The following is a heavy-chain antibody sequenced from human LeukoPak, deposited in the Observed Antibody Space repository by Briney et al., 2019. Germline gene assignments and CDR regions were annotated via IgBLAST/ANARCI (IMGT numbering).Heavy chain of an antibody. J-gene: IGHJ4*02. CDR3: ARNYGDYAPFDY. CDR1: GGTFSSYA. V-gene: IGHV1-69*04. D-gene: IGHD4-17*01. Sequence: SVKVSCKASGGTFSSYAISWVRQAPGQGLEWMGRIIPILGIANYAQKFQGGVTITADKSTSTAYMELSSLRSEDTAVYYCARNYGDYAPFDYWGQGTLVTVSS. CDR2: IIPILGIA.